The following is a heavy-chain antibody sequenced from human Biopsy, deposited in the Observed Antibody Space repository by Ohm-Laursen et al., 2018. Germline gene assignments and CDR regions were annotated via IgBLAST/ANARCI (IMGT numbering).Heavy chain of an antibody. D-gene: IGHD3-22*01. Sequence: SLTCTVSGDSISSYYWSWIRQPPGKGLEWIGYVYYTGSTDYNPSLQSRVTISVDTSKNHFSLRLRSVTPADTAIYYCARDRGYYSDRTVPGYFDLWGRGTLVTVSS. J-gene: IGHJ2*01. V-gene: IGHV4-59*01. CDR3: ARDRGYYSDRTVPGYFDL. CDR2: VYYTGST. CDR1: GDSISSYY.